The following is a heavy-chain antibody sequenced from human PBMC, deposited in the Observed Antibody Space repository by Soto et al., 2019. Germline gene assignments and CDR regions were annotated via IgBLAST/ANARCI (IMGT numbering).Heavy chain of an antibody. J-gene: IGHJ4*02. CDR1: GYTCTDFY. V-gene: IGHV1-69-2*01. Sequence: EVQLLQSGPEVKKPGTTVKLSCRVSGYTCTDFYIHWVRPAPATVHAGIGLVDPADGETRYAEQFQGRVTINADTTIDTVYMELSSLRSGDKSVYYCATDPQVGFCGVHSCSPVDFWGQGTLVTVSS. CDR3: ATDPQVGFCGVHSCSPVDF. D-gene: IGHD2-21*01. CDR2: VDPADGET.